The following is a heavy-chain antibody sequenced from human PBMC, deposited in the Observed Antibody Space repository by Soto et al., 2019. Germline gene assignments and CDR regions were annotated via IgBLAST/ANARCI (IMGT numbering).Heavy chain of an antibody. V-gene: IGHV5-10-1*01. D-gene: IGHD6-6*01. CDR3: ARHSSSSSYYYYYGMDV. CDR2: IDPSDSYT. CDR1: GYSFTSYW. Sequence: GESLKISCKGSGYSFTSYWISWVRQMPGKGLEWMGRIDPSDSYTNYSPSFQGHVTISADKSISTAYLQWSSLKASDTAMYYCARHSSSSSYYYYYGMDVWGQGTTVTVSS. J-gene: IGHJ6*02.